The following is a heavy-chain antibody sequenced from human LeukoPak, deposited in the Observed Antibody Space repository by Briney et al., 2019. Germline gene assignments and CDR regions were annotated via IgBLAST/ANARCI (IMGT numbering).Heavy chain of an antibody. D-gene: IGHD3-22*01. Sequence: GGSLRLSCAASGFTLSSYEMNWFRQAPGKGLEWVSYISSSGSTIYYADSVKGRFTISRDNAKNSLYLQMNSLRAEDTAVYYCARGLRAHQDSTGYEETWGQGTLVTVSS. V-gene: IGHV3-48*03. CDR1: GFTLSSYE. J-gene: IGHJ5*02. CDR3: ARGLRAHQDSTGYEET. CDR2: ISSSGSTI.